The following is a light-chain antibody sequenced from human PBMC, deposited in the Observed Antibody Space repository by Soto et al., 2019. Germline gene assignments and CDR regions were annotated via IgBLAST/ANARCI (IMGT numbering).Light chain of an antibody. CDR2: EVT. CDR1: SSDIGGYDH. J-gene: IGLJ3*02. Sequence: QSALTQPPSASGSPGQSVTISSTGTSSDIGGYDHVSWYRQDPGKAPKVMIYEVTKRPSGVPDRFSGSKAGNTASLTVFGLQAEDEANYYCGSFAGPVWVFGGGTKLTVL. V-gene: IGLV2-8*01. CDR3: GSFAGPVWV.